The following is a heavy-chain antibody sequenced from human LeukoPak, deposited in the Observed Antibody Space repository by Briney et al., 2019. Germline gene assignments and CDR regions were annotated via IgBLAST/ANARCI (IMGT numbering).Heavy chain of an antibody. Sequence: ASVKVSCKASGYTFTSYGISWVRQAPGQGLEWMGWISAYNGNTNYARKLQGRATMTTDTSTSTAYMELRSLRSDDTAVYYCARDPPVLLWFRELSGDYWGQGTLVTVSS. J-gene: IGHJ4*02. CDR3: ARDPPVLLWFRELSGDY. CDR1: GYTFTSYG. CDR2: ISAYNGNT. V-gene: IGHV1-18*01. D-gene: IGHD3-10*01.